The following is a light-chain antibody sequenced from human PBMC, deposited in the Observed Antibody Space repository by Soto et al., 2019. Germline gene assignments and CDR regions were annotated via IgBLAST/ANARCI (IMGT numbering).Light chain of an antibody. J-gene: IGKJ2*01. V-gene: IGKV3-20*01. Sequence: EVVLTQSPGTLSLSPGERATLSCRASQSVSNNYFAWYQQKPGQAPRLLIFGSSDSSTGIPDRYSGSGSETDFTLTMSRLEPEDFAVYCWQPYGSSPPYTFGQGTKLEIK. CDR3: QPYGSSPPYT. CDR2: GSS. CDR1: QSVSNNY.